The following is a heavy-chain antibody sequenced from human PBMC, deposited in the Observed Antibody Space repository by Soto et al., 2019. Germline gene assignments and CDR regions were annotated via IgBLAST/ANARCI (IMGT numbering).Heavy chain of an antibody. V-gene: IGHV5-51*01. CDR3: ARQGQLERLVFDY. D-gene: IGHD1-1*01. CDR1: GFSFTSFW. Sequence: PGESLKISCQGSGFSFTSFWIGWVRQKPGKGLEWMGIIYPGDSDTRYNPSFQGQVTISADKSISTAFLHWSSLKASDTAMYYCARQGQLERLVFDYWGQGTLVTVSS. J-gene: IGHJ4*02. CDR2: IYPGDSDT.